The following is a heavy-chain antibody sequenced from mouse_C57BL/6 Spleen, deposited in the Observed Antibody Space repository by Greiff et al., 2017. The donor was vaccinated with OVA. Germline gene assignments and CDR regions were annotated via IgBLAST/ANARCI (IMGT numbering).Heavy chain of an antibody. Sequence: EVQLVESGPELVKPGDSVKISCKASGYSFTGYFMNWVMQSHGKSLEWIGRINPYNGDTFYNQKFKGKATLTVDKSSSTAHMELRSLTSEDSAVYYCARTPYDYDREYYFDYWGQGTTLTVSS. CDR2: INPYNGDT. D-gene: IGHD2-4*01. J-gene: IGHJ2*01. CDR1: GYSFTGYF. V-gene: IGHV1-20*01. CDR3: ARTPYDYDREYYFDY.